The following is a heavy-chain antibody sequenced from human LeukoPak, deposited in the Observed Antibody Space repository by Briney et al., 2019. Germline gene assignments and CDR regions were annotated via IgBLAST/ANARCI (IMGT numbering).Heavy chain of an antibody. CDR2: IYYSGST. CDR3: ARLRLEGYYYYYYMDV. V-gene: IGHV4-39*01. J-gene: IGHJ6*03. CDR1: GGSISSSSYY. Sequence: SETLSLTCTVSGGSISSSSYYWGWIRQPPGKGLEWIGSIYYSGSTYYNPSLKSRVTISVDTSKNQFSLKLSSVTAADTAVYYCARLRLEGYYYYYYMDVWGIGTTVTISS. D-gene: IGHD6-25*01.